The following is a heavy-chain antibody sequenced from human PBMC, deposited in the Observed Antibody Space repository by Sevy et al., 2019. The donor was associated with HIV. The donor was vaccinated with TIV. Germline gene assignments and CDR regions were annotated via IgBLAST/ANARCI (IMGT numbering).Heavy chain of an antibody. V-gene: IGHV3-21*06. D-gene: IGHD6-19*01. CDR3: ARSGLAWDAFDI. CDR1: SFTFTTFA. Sequence: GGSLRLSCTTSSFTFTTFAMNWVRQSPGKGLEWDSYISGSSNYIYYADSVKGRFTISRDNAKNSFYLQMTSLRGEDTAVYYSARSGLAWDAFDIWGRGTMVTVSS. J-gene: IGHJ3*02. CDR2: ISGSSNYI.